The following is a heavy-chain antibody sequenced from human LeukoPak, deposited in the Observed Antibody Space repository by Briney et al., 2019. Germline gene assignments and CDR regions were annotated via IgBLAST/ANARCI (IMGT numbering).Heavy chain of an antibody. Sequence: ASVNVSCKASGYAFTIDDINWVRQAPGQGLEWMGWMNPNSGNTGYAQKFQGRVTMTRNTSISTAYMELSNLRSEDTAVYYCARRPVGYTALDVWGQGTTVTVTS. CDR3: ARRPVGYTALDV. CDR2: MNPNSGNT. CDR1: GYAFTIDD. J-gene: IGHJ6*02. V-gene: IGHV1-8*01. D-gene: IGHD2-15*01.